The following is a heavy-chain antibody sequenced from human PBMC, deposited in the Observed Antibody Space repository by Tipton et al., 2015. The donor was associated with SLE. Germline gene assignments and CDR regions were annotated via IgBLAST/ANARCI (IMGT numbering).Heavy chain of an antibody. D-gene: IGHD1-1*01. CDR3: ARWNDAYNYYGMDF. Sequence: TLSLTCTVSGGSISSYYWSWIRQSPGKGLEWIGYIYYSGSTNYNPSLKSRVTISVDTSKNQFSLKPTSATAADTAVYYCARWNDAYNYYGMDFWGQGTTVTVSS. V-gene: IGHV4-59*08. CDR2: IYYSGST. CDR1: GGSISSYY. J-gene: IGHJ6*02.